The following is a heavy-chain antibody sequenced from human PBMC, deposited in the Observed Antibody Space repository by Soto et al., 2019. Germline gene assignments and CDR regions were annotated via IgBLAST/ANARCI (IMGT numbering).Heavy chain of an antibody. Sequence: GGSLRLSCAVSGFTFSSYSMNCVRQAPGKGLEWVPSISSSSSYIYYADSVKGRFTISRDNAKNSLYLQMNSLRAEDTAVYYCASDGVYSSGWPGNYYYYGMDVWGQGTTVTVSS. CDR2: ISSSSSYI. CDR3: ASDGVYSSGWPGNYYYYGMDV. V-gene: IGHV3-21*01. J-gene: IGHJ6*02. D-gene: IGHD6-19*01. CDR1: GFTFSSYS.